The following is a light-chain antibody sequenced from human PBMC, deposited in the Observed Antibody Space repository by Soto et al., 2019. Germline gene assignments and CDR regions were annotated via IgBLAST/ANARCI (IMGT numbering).Light chain of an antibody. CDR2: DVS. Sequence: DIQMTQSPSTLSASVGDRVTITCRASQIISSWLAWYQQKPGKAPKFLIFDVSSVESGVPSRFSGSGSGTEFTLIISNLQPDDIATYYCQQYHSYPWTFGQGTKVDIK. CDR1: QIISSW. V-gene: IGKV1-5*01. J-gene: IGKJ1*01. CDR3: QQYHSYPWT.